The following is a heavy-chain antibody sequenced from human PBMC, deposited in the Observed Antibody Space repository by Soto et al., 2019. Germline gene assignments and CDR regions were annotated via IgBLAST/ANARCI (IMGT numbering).Heavy chain of an antibody. CDR3: ARVLYYGSGSYSPYGMDV. CDR1: GVSFNNNG. CDR2: VSPPFRTS. J-gene: IGHJ6*02. V-gene: IGHV1-69*01. Sequence: QVQLVQSGAEVKKPGSSVKVSCKTSGVSFNNNGIGWVRQAPGHGLEWMGGVSPPFRTSNYARKFQGGISITAEASTGTVNMELSGLTSEDTAQYYCARVLYYGSGSYSPYGMDVWGQGTTVTVSS. D-gene: IGHD3-10*01.